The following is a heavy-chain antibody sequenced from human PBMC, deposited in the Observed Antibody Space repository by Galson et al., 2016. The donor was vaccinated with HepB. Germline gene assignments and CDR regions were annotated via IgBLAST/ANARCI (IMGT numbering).Heavy chain of an antibody. CDR2: IYYSGFT. CDR1: RGSVTNTNSY. CDR3: AIHPLVETVDYFDY. V-gene: IGHV4-39*01. Sequence: ETLSLTCTVSRGSVTNTNSYWGWIRQSPGKGLKWIGSIYYSGFTYYNKSLKSRVTISIATSQNQFSLNLGYVPAAATAVYYCAIHPLVETVDYFDYWGQGALVTVSS. D-gene: IGHD1-26*01. J-gene: IGHJ4*02.